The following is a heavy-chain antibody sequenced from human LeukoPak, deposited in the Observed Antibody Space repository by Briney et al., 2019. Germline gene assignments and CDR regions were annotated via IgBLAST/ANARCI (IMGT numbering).Heavy chain of an antibody. Sequence: SETLSLTCAVYGGSFSGYYWSWIRQPPGKGLEWVGEINHSGSTNYNPSLKSRVTISVDTSKNQFSLKLSSVTAADTAVYYCASSIGYCSGGSCYSFDYWGQGTLVTVSS. CDR2: INHSGST. J-gene: IGHJ4*02. CDR3: ASSIGYCSGGSCYSFDY. D-gene: IGHD2-15*01. V-gene: IGHV4-34*01. CDR1: GGSFSGYY.